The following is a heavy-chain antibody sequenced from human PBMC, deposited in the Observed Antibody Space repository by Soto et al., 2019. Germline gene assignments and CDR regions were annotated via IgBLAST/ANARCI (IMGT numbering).Heavy chain of an antibody. CDR3: ARVYSLITFGGVIVPEYYFDY. CDR2: IYYSGST. D-gene: IGHD3-16*02. Sequence: PSETLSLTCTVSGGSISSYYWSWIRQPPGKGLEWIAYIYYSGSTTYNPSLKSRVTISVDTSKNQFSLKLSSVTAADTAVYYCARVYSLITFGGVIVPEYYFDYWGQGTLVTVSS. J-gene: IGHJ4*02. CDR1: GGSISSYY. V-gene: IGHV4-59*01.